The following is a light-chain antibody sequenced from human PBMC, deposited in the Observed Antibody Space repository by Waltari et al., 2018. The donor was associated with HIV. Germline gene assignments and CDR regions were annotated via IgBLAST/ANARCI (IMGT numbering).Light chain of an antibody. CDR3: CSYAGSSTVV. J-gene: IGLJ2*01. CDR2: EVS. V-gene: IGLV2-23*02. Sequence: QSALTQPASVSGSPGQSIPLSCTGTSSDVGSHNLVSWYQQHPGKAPKLMSYEVSKRPSGVSHLFSGSKTGNTTSLTISGLQAEDEADYYCCSYAGSSTVVFGGGTKLTVL. CDR1: SSDVGSHNL.